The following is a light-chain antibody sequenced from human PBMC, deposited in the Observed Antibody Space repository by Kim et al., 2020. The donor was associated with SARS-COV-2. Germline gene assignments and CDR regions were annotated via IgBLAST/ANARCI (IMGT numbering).Light chain of an antibody. Sequence: EILMTQSPATLSVSPGERATLSCRASQSVGSYLAWYQQKSGQAPRLLIYATSTRATGIPARFSASGSGTEFILTISSLQSEDFGTYYCQQYYHRRTFGQGTKVDIK. V-gene: IGKV3-15*01. CDR1: QSVGSY. J-gene: IGKJ1*01. CDR3: QQYYHRRT. CDR2: ATS.